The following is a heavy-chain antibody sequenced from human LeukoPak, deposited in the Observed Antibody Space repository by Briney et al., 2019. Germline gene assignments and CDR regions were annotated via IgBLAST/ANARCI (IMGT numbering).Heavy chain of an antibody. CDR1: SGSISSDSHY. CDR2: IYHSGST. D-gene: IGHD6-19*01. Sequence: SETLSLTCTVSSGSISSDSHYWAWVRQPPGKELEWIGEIYHSGSTNYNPSLQSRVTISVDKSNNHFSLRLASVTAADTAVYYCATNGWYCLDHWGQGALVTVSS. J-gene: IGHJ1*01. CDR3: ATNGWYCLDH. V-gene: IGHV4-61*05.